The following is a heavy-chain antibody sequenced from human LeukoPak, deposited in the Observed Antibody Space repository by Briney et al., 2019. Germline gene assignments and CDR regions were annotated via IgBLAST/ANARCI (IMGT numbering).Heavy chain of an antibody. CDR1: GYTFTSYA. CDR3: ARDSDAFDI. J-gene: IGHJ3*02. CDR2: INAGNGNI. V-gene: IGHV1-3*01. Sequence: GASVKVSCKASGYTFTSYAIHWVRQAPGQRLEWMGFINAGNGNIKYSHKFQGRVTITRDTSASTAYMELSRLRSEDTAVYYCARDSDAFDIWGQGTMVTVSS.